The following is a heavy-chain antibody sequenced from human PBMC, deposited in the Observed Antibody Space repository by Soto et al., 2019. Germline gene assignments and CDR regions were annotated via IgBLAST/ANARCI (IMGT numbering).Heavy chain of an antibody. V-gene: IGHV1-2*02. Sequence: QVQLVQSGAEVKKPGASVKVSCKASGYTFTGYYMHWVRQAPGQGLEWMGWINPNSGGTNYAQKFQGRVTMTRDTYMSTAYMELCRLRSDDTAVYYCARATKLQLDYYYYGMDVWGQGTTVTFSS. J-gene: IGHJ6*02. CDR1: GYTFTGYY. CDR2: INPNSGGT. CDR3: ARATKLQLDYYYYGMDV. D-gene: IGHD1-1*01.